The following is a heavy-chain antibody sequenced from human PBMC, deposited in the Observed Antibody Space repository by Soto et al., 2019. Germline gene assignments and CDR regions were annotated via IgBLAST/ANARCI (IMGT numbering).Heavy chain of an antibody. Sequence: ASVKVSCTASGYTFTSYGISCVRQAPGQGLEWMGWISAYNGNTNYAQKLQGRVTMTTDTSTSTAYMELRSLRSDDTAVYYCARLIAAAGIGRFDPWGQGTLVTVSS. CDR3: ARLIAAAGIGRFDP. CDR2: ISAYNGNT. CDR1: GYTFTSYG. D-gene: IGHD6-13*01. V-gene: IGHV1-18*01. J-gene: IGHJ5*02.